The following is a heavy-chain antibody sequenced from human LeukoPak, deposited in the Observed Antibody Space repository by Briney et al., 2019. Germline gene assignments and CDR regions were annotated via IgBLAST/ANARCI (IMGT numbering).Heavy chain of an antibody. J-gene: IGHJ4*02. D-gene: IGHD1-26*01. CDR1: GYTFNSYD. V-gene: IGHV1-3*01. CDR3: ARESGVYQDFFED. Sequence: GASVKVCCKASGYTFNSYDMHWVRQAPGERPEWMGRINAGSGSTKFSQKFQGRLTITRDRSANTVYMELSSLTSEDTAMYFCARESGVYQDFFEDWGQGSLVTVSS. CDR2: INAGSGST.